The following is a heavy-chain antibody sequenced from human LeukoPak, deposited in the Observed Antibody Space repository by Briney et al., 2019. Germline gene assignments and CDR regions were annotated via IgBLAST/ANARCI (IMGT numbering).Heavy chain of an antibody. V-gene: IGHV3-23*01. D-gene: IGHD2-15*01. Sequence: GGSLRLSCAASGFTFSSYAMSWVRQAPGKGLEWVSAISGSGGSTYYADSVKGRFTVSRDNSKNTLYLQMNSLRAEDTAVYYCAKVTSDIVVVVAATAFDYWGQGTLVTVSS. CDR3: AKVTSDIVVVVAATAFDY. CDR2: ISGSGGST. J-gene: IGHJ4*02. CDR1: GFTFSSYA.